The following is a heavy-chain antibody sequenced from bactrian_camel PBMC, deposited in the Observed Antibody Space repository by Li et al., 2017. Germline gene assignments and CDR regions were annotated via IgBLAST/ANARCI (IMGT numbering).Heavy chain of an antibody. V-gene: IGHV3S31*01. CDR3: ATDGRTFRWLYYSGGYYPEHNY. CDR1: GFTFSSVS. D-gene: IGHD2*01. Sequence: VQLVESGGGLVQPGGSLRLSCAASGFTFSSVSMTWVRQAPGKGLEWVSAVHSGGADTYYADSVKGRFTISRDNAKNTVYLQMSSLKSEDTALYYCATDGRTFRWLYYSGGYYPEHNYWGQGTQVTVS. CDR2: VHSGGADT. J-gene: IGHJ4*01.